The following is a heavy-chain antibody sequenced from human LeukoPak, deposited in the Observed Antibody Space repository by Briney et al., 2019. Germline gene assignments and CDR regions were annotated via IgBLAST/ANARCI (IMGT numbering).Heavy chain of an antibody. D-gene: IGHD3-3*01. CDR2: IYHSGST. Sequence: PSETLSLTCTVSGYSISSGYYWGWIRQPPGKGLEWIGNIYHSGSTFYNPSLKSRVTISVDTSKNQFSLKLSSVTAADTAMYYCARGFWSGSFFDFWGQGSLVTVSS. CDR3: ARGFWSGSFFDF. V-gene: IGHV4-38-2*02. J-gene: IGHJ4*02. CDR1: GYSISSGYY.